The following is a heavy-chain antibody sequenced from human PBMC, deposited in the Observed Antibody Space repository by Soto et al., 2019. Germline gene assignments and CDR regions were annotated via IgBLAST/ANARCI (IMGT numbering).Heavy chain of an antibody. J-gene: IGHJ5*02. D-gene: IGHD2-15*01. V-gene: IGHV1-3*01. CDR3: AAGDCSGGSCYSKGWFDP. CDR2: INAGNGNT. Sequence: ASVKVSCKASGYTFTSYAMHWVRQAPGQRLEWMGWINAGNGNTKYSQKFQGRVTITRDTSTSTAYMELSSLRSEDTAVYYCAAGDCSGGSCYSKGWFDPWGQGTLVTVSS. CDR1: GYTFTSYA.